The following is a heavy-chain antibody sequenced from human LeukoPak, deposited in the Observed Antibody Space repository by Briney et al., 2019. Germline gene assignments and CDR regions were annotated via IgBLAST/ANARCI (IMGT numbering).Heavy chain of an antibody. CDR2: INTDGSNT. J-gene: IGHJ4*02. Sequence: GGSLRLSCAASGFTFSGSAMSWVRQAPGKGLVWVSRINTDGSNTKYADSVKGRFTISRDNAKSTLYLQMNSLRAEDTAVYYCARQDSSGYYYFDYWGQGTLVTVSS. CDR3: ARQDSSGYYYFDY. D-gene: IGHD3-22*01. V-gene: IGHV3-74*03. CDR1: GFTFSGSA.